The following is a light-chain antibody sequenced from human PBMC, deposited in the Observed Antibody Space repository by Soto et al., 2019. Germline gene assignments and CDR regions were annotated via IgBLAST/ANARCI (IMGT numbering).Light chain of an antibody. CDR1: SSDIGSNNY. CDR2: EVS. J-gene: IGLJ3*02. Sequence: QSVLTQPASVSGSPGQSITISCTGTSSDIGSNNYVSWFQRRPGKAPTLIIYEVSNRPSGVSNHFSGSKSGNTASLTISGLLPEDEAEYYCSSYTTTTRLFGGGTKLTVL. CDR3: SSYTTTTRL. V-gene: IGLV2-14*01.